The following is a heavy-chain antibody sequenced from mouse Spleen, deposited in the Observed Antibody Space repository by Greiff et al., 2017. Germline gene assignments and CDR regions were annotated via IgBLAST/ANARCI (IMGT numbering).Heavy chain of an antibody. CDR1: GFNIKDYY. J-gene: IGHJ3*01. CDR3: NPFYGNYGGAWFAY. D-gene: IGHD2-1*01. CDR2: IDPENGDT. Sequence: VQLQQSGAELVRSGASVKLSCTASGFNIKDYYMHWVKQRPEQGLEWIGWIDPENGDTEYAPKFQGKATMTADTSSNTAYLQLSSLTSEDTAVYYCNPFYGNYGGAWFAYWGQGTLVTVSA. V-gene: IGHV14-4*02.